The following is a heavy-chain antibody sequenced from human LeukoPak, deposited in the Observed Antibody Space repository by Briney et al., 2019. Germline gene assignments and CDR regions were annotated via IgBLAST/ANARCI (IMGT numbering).Heavy chain of an antibody. CDR2: IKHDGSEK. V-gene: IGHV3-7*01. D-gene: IGHD3-10*02. CDR1: GLTFRTYW. Sequence: GGSLRLSCAASGLTFRTYWMSWVRQAPGKGLEWVANIKHDGSEKYYVDSVKGRFTISRDNAKNSLYLQMNSLRAEDTAVYYCAELGITMIGGVWGKGTTVTISS. CDR3: AELGITMIGGV. J-gene: IGHJ6*04.